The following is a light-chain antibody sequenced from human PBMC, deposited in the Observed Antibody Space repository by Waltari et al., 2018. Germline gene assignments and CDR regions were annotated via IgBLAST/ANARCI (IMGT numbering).Light chain of an antibody. Sequence: DIQMTQSPSSLSASVGDRVTITCRASQSISSYLNWYQQKPGKAPNLLIYAASSLQSGVPSRFSGSGSGTDFTLSISSLQPEDFATYYCQQLNSYLSFTFGPGTKVDIK. CDR2: AAS. CDR3: QQLNSYLSFT. J-gene: IGKJ3*01. V-gene: IGKV1-39*01. CDR1: QSISSY.